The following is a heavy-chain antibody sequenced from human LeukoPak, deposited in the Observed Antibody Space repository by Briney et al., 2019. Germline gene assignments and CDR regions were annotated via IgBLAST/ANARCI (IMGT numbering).Heavy chain of an antibody. CDR3: QWLQFSELDY. V-gene: IGHV3-21*01. CDR1: GFTFSSYS. CDR2: ISSSSSYI. D-gene: IGHD5-24*01. Sequence: GGSLRLSCAASGFTFSSYSMNWVRQAPGKGLEWVSSISSSSSYIYYADSVKGRFTISRDNAKNSLYLQMNSLRAGDTAVYYCQWLQFSELDYWGQGTLVTVSS. J-gene: IGHJ4*02.